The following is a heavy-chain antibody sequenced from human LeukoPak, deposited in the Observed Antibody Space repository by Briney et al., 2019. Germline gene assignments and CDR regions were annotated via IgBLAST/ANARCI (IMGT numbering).Heavy chain of an antibody. V-gene: IGHV3-23*01. J-gene: IGHJ4*02. CDR3: AKDLTHDILTGLFDY. CDR1: GFTFSSYG. D-gene: IGHD3-9*01. Sequence: GGSLRLSCAASGFTFSSYGMSWVRQAPGKGLEWVSAISGSGGSTYYADSVKGRLTISRDNSKNTLYLQMNSLRAEDTAVYYCAKDLTHDILTGLFDYWGQGTLVTVSS. CDR2: ISGSGGST.